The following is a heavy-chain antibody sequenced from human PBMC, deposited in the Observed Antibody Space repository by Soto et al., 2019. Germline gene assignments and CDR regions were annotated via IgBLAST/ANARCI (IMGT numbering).Heavy chain of an antibody. Sequence: SETLSLTCTVSGGSISSSSYYWGWIRQPPGKGLEWIGSIYYSGSTYYNPSLKSRVTISVDTSKNQFSLKLSSVTAADTAVYYCARQRPTVVREYLEYWGQGTLVTAST. CDR3: ARQRPTVVREYLEY. D-gene: IGHD2-15*01. J-gene: IGHJ4*02. V-gene: IGHV4-39*01. CDR1: GGSISSSSYY. CDR2: IYYSGST.